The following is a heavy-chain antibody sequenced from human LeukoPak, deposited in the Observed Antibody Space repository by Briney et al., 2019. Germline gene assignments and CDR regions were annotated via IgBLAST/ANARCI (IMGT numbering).Heavy chain of an antibody. CDR1: GGSISSYY. J-gene: IGHJ6*02. Sequence: PSETLSLTCTVSGGSISSYYWSWIRQPPGKGLECIGHVYYSGSTYYNPSLKSRVTISVDTSKNQFSLKLSSVTAADTAVYYCASQLIGYCSGGSCPPRYYYYGMDVWGQGTTVTVSS. V-gene: IGHV4-59*12. CDR3: ASQLIGYCSGGSCPPRYYYYGMDV. CDR2: VYYSGST. D-gene: IGHD2-15*01.